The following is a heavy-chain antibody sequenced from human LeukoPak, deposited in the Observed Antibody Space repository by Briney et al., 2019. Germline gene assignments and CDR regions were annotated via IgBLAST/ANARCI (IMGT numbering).Heavy chain of an antibody. D-gene: IGHD4-11*01. Sequence: SETLSLTCTVSGGSISSSSYYWGWIRQPPGKGLEWIGSIYYSGSANYNPSLKSRVTVSVDTSKNQFSLKLSSVTAADTAVYYCARGSNSPFDYWGQGTLVTVSS. CDR1: GGSISSSSYY. V-gene: IGHV4-39*07. J-gene: IGHJ4*02. CDR3: ARGSNSPFDY. CDR2: IYYSGSA.